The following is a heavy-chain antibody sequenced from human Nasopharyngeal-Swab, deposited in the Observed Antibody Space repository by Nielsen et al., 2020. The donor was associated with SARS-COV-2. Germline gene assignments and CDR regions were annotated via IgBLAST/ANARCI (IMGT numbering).Heavy chain of an antibody. V-gene: IGHV3-74*01. CDR2: INSDGSST. CDR3: ASSRPLWAFDI. J-gene: IGHJ3*02. Sequence: VRQAPGKGLVWVSRINSDGSSTSYADSVKGRFTISRDNAKNTLYLQMNSLRAEDTAVYYCASSRPLWAFDIWGQGTIVTVSS.